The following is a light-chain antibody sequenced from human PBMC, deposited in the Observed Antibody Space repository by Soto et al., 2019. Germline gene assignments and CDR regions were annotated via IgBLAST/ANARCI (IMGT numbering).Light chain of an antibody. J-gene: IGKJ3*01. CDR1: QDIRNF. CDR3: QKYSSGPV. CDR2: AAS. Sequence: DIQMTQSPPSLSASVGDRVTITCRASQDIRNFVAWYQQKPGKAPKLLIYAASTLQSGVPSRFSGSGSGTDFTLTINSLQPEDVATYSCQKYSSGPVFGPGTKVEIK. V-gene: IGKV1-27*01.